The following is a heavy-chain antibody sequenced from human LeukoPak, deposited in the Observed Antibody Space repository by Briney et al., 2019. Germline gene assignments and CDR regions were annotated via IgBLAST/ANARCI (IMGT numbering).Heavy chain of an antibody. CDR2: INWNGGST. J-gene: IGHJ4*02. CDR1: GFTFDDYG. CDR3: ASHRRGFPDY. D-gene: IGHD3-16*02. V-gene: IGHV3-20*04. Sequence: PGGSLRFSCAASGFTFDDYGMSWVRQAPGKGLEWVSGINWNGGSTGYADSVKGRFTISRDNAKNSLYLQMNSLRAEDTVLYYCASHRRGFPDYWGQGTLVTVSS.